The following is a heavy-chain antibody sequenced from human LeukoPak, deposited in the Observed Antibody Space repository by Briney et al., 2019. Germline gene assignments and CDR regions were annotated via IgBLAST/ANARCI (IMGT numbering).Heavy chain of an antibody. CDR3: ARDRDGSRWWLPFDY. V-gene: IGHV1-2*02. J-gene: IGHJ4*02. CDR2: INPNSGGT. CDR1: GYTFTGYY. D-gene: IGHD5-12*01. Sequence: GASVKVSCKASGYTFTGYYMHWVRQAPGQGLEWMGWINPNSGGTNYAQKFQGRVTMTRDTSISTAYMELSRLRSDDTAVYYCARDRDGSRWWLPFDYWGQGTLVTVTS.